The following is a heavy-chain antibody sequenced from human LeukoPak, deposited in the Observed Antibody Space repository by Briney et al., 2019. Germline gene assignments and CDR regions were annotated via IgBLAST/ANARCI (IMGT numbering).Heavy chain of an antibody. CDR1: GYTFTSYD. D-gene: IGHD4-17*01. CDR3: ARETTVTSYWYFDL. V-gene: IGHV1-8*03. Sequence: GASVKVSCKASGYTFTSYDINWVRQATGQGLEWMGWMNPTSGNTGYAQKFQGRVTITRNTSISTAYMELSSLRSEDTAVYYCARETTVTSYWYFDLWGRGTLVTVSS. J-gene: IGHJ2*01. CDR2: MNPTSGNT.